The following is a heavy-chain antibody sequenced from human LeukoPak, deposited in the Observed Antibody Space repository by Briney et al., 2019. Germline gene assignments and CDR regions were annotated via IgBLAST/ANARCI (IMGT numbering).Heavy chain of an antibody. D-gene: IGHD1-26*01. V-gene: IGHV3-23*01. J-gene: IGHJ4*02. CDR2: ISGSGGST. Sequence: GGSLRLSCAASGFTFSSYAMSWVRQAPGKGLEWVSAISGSGGSTYYADSVKGRFTISRDNSKNTLYLQMNSLRAEDTAVYYCAKDLPGPARGGSYFDYWGQGTLVTVSS. CDR3: AKDLPGPARGGSYFDY. CDR1: GFTFSSYA.